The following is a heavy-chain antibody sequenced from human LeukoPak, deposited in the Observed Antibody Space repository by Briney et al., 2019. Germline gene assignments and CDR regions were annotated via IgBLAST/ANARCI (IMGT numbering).Heavy chain of an antibody. D-gene: IGHD2-15*01. J-gene: IGHJ4*02. CDR1: GFTFTSSA. CDR3: AAGWVCSGGSCYYYFDY. Sequence: SVKVSCKASGFTFTSSAMQWVRQARGQRLEWIGWIVVGSGNTNYAQKFQERVTITRDMSTSTAYTELSSLRSEDTAVYYCAAGWVCSGGSCYYYFDYWGQGTLVTVSS. CDR2: IVVGSGNT. V-gene: IGHV1-58*02.